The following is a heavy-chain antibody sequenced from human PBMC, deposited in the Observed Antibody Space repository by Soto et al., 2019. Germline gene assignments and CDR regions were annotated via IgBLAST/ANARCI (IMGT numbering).Heavy chain of an antibody. Sequence: EVKLVESGGGLVQPGGSLRLSCATSGFIFSTYAMHWVRQAPGKGLEYVSAISGNGRSTYYANSVKGRFTISRDNSKNTLYLQMDSLRAEDMAVYYCARDRCTNGVCYAPSDDWGQGTLVTVSS. D-gene: IGHD2-8*01. CDR1: GFIFSTYA. CDR2: ISGNGRST. V-gene: IGHV3-64*01. CDR3: ARDRCTNGVCYAPSDD. J-gene: IGHJ1*01.